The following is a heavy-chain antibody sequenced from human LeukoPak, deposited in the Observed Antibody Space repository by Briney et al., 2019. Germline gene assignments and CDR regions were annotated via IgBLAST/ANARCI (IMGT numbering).Heavy chain of an antibody. Sequence: SETLSLTCTLYGGSISSYFWSWLRQPAGKGLEWIGRIYTSGRPTYNPSLKGRVTMSVDTSKDQFSLKLSSVTAADTAIYYCARATHTIRADYKPFDFWGQGTLVTVSS. CDR3: ARATHTIRADYKPFDF. CDR1: GGSISSYF. D-gene: IGHD4-11*01. CDR2: IYTSGRP. V-gene: IGHV4-4*07. J-gene: IGHJ4*02.